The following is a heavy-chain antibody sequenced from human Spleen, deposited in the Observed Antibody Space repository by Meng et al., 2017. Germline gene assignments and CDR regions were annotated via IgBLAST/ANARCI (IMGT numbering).Heavy chain of an antibody. CDR2: IYWDDDK. V-gene: IGHV2-5*02. CDR3: AHQRYVVVTRRGAFDI. CDR1: GVPLRTTGLA. D-gene: IGHD2-21*02. J-gene: IGHJ3*02. Sequence: SGPTLVKPTQILTLTCTFSGVPLRTTGLAVGWFRQPPGKALEWLALIYWDDDKRYSPSLKSRLPITKDMSKNQVVLTMTNMDSVDTATYCCAHQRYVVVTRRGAFDIWGQGTMVTVSS.